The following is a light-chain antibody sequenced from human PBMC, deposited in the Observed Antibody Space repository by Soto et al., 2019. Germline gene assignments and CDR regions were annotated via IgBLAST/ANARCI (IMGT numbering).Light chain of an antibody. CDR1: SSDVGGYNY. CDR2: EVS. Sequence: QSVLTQPPSASGSPGQSVTISCTGTSSDVGGYNYVSWYQQHPGKAPKLMIYEVSKRPSGVPDRFSGSKSGNTASLTVSGLQAEDEAEYYCSSYGGSNNYVFGSGTKLTVL. V-gene: IGLV2-8*01. J-gene: IGLJ1*01. CDR3: SSYGGSNNYV.